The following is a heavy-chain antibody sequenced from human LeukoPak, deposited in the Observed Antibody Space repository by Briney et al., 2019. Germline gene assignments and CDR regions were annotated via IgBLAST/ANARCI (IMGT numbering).Heavy chain of an antibody. V-gene: IGHV4-39*07. J-gene: IGHJ3*02. CDR3: ARDLDYDILTGYYTDAFDI. D-gene: IGHD3-9*01. CDR2: IYYSGSA. CDR1: GGSISSSSYY. Sequence: SETLSLTCTVSGGSISSSSYYWGWIRQPPGKGLEWIVSIYYSGSAYYNPSLKSRVTISVDTSKNQFSLKLSSVTAADTAVYYCARDLDYDILTGYYTDAFDIWGQGTMVTVSS.